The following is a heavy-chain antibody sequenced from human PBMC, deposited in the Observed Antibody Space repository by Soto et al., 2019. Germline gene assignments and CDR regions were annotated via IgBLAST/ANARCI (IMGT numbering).Heavy chain of an antibody. CDR1: GFAFSSYG. CDR2: IWYDGSNK. D-gene: IGHD6-13*01. Sequence: VGSLRLSCAASGFAFSSYGMHWVRQAPGKGLEWVAVIWYDGSNKYYADSVKGRFTISRDNSKNTLYLQMNSLRAEDTAVYYCARAHYSSSWYSRATYYYYGMDVWGQGTTVTVSS. CDR3: ARAHYSSSWYSRATYYYYGMDV. V-gene: IGHV3-33*01. J-gene: IGHJ6*02.